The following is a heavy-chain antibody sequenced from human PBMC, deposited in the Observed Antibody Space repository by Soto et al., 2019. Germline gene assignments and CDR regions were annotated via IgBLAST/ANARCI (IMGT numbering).Heavy chain of an antibody. V-gene: IGHV3-9*01. CDR1: GFTFDNYA. D-gene: IGHD6-6*01. CDR2: ISWNSNTI. Sequence: GGSLRLSCAASGFTFDNYAMHWVRQAPGKGLEWVSGISWNSNTIAYADSVKGRFTISRDNSKNTLYLHLNSLRAEDTAVYYCARVPEAGRPLFDYWGQGALVTVSS. CDR3: ARVPEAGRPLFDY. J-gene: IGHJ4*02.